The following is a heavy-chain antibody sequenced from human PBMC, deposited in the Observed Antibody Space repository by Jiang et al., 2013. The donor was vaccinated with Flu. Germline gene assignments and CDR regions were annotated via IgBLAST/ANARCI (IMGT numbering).Heavy chain of an antibody. CDR1: GFTFSSYG. Sequence: RLSCAASGFTFSSYGMHWVRQAPGKGLEWVAVISYDGSNKYYADSVKGRFTISRDNSKNTLYLQMNSLRAEDTAVYYCAKDQISYCSSTSCYADDAFDIWGQGTMVTVSS. CDR2: ISYDGSNK. J-gene: IGHJ3*02. V-gene: IGHV3-30*18. D-gene: IGHD2-2*01. CDR3: AKDQISYCSSTSCYADDAFDI.